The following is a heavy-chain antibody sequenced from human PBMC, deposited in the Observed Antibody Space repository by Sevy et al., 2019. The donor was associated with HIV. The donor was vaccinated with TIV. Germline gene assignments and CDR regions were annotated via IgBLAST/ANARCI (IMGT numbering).Heavy chain of an antibody. CDR3: ARLSYYDSSGSPDAFDI. J-gene: IGHJ3*02. V-gene: IGHV5-51*01. CDR1: GYSFTSYW. Sequence: GESLKISCKGSGYSFTSYWIGWVRQMPGKGLERMGIIYPGDSDTRYSPSFQGQVTISADKSISTAYLQWSSLKASDTAMYYCARLSYYDSSGSPDAFDIWGQGTMVTVSS. D-gene: IGHD3-22*01. CDR2: IYPGDSDT.